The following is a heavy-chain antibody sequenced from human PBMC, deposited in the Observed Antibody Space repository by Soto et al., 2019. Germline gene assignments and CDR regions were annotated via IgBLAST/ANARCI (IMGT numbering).Heavy chain of an antibody. J-gene: IGHJ3*02. D-gene: IGHD3-3*01. Sequence: PSQTLSLTCAISGDSVSSNSGAWHWIRQSPSRGLEWLGRTYYRSQWYYDYSGSMKSRITINPDISKNQLSLHLNSVTPEDTAVYYCARVTIVGVVIGAFDIWGQGTMVTVSS. V-gene: IGHV6-1*01. CDR3: ARVTIVGVVIGAFDI. CDR2: TYYRSQWYY. CDR1: GDSVSSNSGA.